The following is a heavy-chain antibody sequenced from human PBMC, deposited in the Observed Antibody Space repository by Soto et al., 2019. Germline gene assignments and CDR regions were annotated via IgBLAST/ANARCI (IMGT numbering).Heavy chain of an antibody. CDR2: IFHSGNA. J-gene: IGHJ4*02. CDR1: GGSIRNVY. V-gene: IGHV4-59*01. CDR3: ARAHAPTLPFDY. D-gene: IGHD2-15*01. Sequence: SETLSLTCTVSGGSIRNVYWSWIRQPPGKGLEWIGFIFHSGNAKYDPSLKSRVTMSVDTSKNQFSLSLDSVTAADTAVYSCARAHAPTLPFDYWGQGTLVTVSS.